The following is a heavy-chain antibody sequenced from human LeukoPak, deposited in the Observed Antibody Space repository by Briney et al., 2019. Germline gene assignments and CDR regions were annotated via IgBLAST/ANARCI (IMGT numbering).Heavy chain of an antibody. Sequence: GASVKVSCKASGGTFSSYAISWVRQAPGQGLEWMGWISAYNGNTNYAQKLQGRVTMTTDTSTSTAYMELRSLRSDDTAVYYCARDGTVGTFDYWGQGTLVTVSS. CDR3: ARDGTVGTFDY. D-gene: IGHD1-1*01. CDR1: GGTFSSYA. J-gene: IGHJ4*02. CDR2: ISAYNGNT. V-gene: IGHV1-18*01.